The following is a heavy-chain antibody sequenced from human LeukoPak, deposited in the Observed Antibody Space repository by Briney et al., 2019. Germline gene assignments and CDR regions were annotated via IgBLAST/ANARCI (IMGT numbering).Heavy chain of an antibody. Sequence: ASVKVSCKASGGTFSSYAISWVRQAPGQGLEWMGGIIPIFGTANYAQKFQGRVTITTDESTSTAYMELSSLRSEDTAVYYCARGNSGYSYGYGIRYYFDSWGQRTLVTVSP. CDR2: IIPIFGTA. J-gene: IGHJ4*02. CDR1: GGTFSSYA. V-gene: IGHV1-69*05. CDR3: ARGNSGYSYGYGIRYYFDS. D-gene: IGHD5-18*01.